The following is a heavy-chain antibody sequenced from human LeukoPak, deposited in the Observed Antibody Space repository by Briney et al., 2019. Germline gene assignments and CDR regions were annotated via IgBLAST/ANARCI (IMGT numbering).Heavy chain of an antibody. V-gene: IGHV1-69*05. D-gene: IGHD3-3*01. J-gene: IGHJ4*02. CDR2: IIPIFGTA. Sequence: GASVKVSCTASGGTFSSYAISWVRQAPGQGLEWMGGIIPIFGTANYAQKFQGRVTITTDESTSTAYMELSSLRSEDTAVYYCASRFLELYYFDYWGQGTLVTVSS. CDR3: ASRFLELYYFDY. CDR1: GGTFSSYA.